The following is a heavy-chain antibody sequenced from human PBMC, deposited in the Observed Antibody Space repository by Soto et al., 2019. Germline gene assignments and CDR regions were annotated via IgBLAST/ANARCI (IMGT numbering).Heavy chain of an antibody. CDR3: ARERFGELLGSWFDP. CDR2: ISAYNGNT. V-gene: IGHV1-18*04. J-gene: IGHJ5*02. Sequence: ASVKVSCKASGYTFTSYGISWVRQAPGQGLEWMGWISAYNGNTNYAQKLQGRVTMTTDTSTSTAYMELRSLRSDDTAVYYCARERFGELLGSWFDPWGQGTLVTVS. D-gene: IGHD3-10*01. CDR1: GYTFTSYG.